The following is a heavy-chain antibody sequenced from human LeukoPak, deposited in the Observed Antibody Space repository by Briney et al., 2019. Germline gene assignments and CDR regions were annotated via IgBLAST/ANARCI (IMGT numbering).Heavy chain of an antibody. CDR3: APTAEAYTSWWKV. CDR1: GYKFTDDY. J-gene: IGHJ4*02. D-gene: IGHD3-16*01. Sequence: ASVKVSCKASGYKFTDDYMHWVRQAPGQGLEFMGWINPDSGFTNYARTFKGRVTMTRDTSISTTYLEVRSLTSDDTAVYYCAPTAEAYTSWWKVWGQGTLVTVSS. CDR2: INPDSGFT. V-gene: IGHV1-2*02.